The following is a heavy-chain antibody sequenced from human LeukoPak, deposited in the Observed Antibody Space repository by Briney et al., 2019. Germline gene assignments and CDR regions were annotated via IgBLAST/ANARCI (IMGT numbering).Heavy chain of an antibody. CDR1: GFTFSNAW. D-gene: IGHD2-2*01. V-gene: IGHV3-15*01. CDR3: TTARAYCSSTSCYEWDAEYFQH. J-gene: IGHJ1*01. Sequence: NPGGSLRLSCAASGFTFSNAWMSWVRQAPGKGLEWVGRIKSKTDGGTTDYAAPVKGRFTISRDDSKNTLYLQMNSLKTEDTAVYYCTTARAYCSSTSCYEWDAEYFQHWGQGTLSPSHQ. CDR2: IKSKTDGGTT.